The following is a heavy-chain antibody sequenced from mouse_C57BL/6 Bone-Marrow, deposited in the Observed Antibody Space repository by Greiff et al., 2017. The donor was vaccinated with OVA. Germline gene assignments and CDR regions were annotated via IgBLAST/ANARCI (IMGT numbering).Heavy chain of an antibody. Sequence: EVQLQQSGAELVRPGASVKLSCTASGFNIKDDYMHWVKQRPEQGLEWIGWIDPENGDTEYASKFQGKATITADTSSNTAYLQLSSLTSEDTAVYYCTFYGSSYCAMDYWGQGTSVTVSS. CDR3: TFYGSSYCAMDY. CDR2: IDPENGDT. V-gene: IGHV14-4*01. J-gene: IGHJ4*01. CDR1: GFNIKDDY. D-gene: IGHD1-1*01.